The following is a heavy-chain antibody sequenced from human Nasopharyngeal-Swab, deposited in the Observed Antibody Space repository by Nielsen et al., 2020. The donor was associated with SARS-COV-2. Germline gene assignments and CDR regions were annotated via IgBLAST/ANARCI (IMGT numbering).Heavy chain of an antibody. V-gene: IGHV3-23*01. Sequence: GESLKISCAASGFTFSSYAMGWVRQAPGKGLEWVSAISGSGGSTYYADSVKGRFTISRDNSKNTLYLQMNSLRAEDTAVYYCAKDLISAAAATGFDAFDIWGQGTMVTVSS. CDR1: GFTFSSYA. D-gene: IGHD6-13*01. CDR3: AKDLISAAAATGFDAFDI. J-gene: IGHJ3*02. CDR2: ISGSGGST.